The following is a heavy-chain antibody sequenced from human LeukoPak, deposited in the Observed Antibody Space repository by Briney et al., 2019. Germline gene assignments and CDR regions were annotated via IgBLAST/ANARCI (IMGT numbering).Heavy chain of an antibody. J-gene: IGHJ4*02. CDR1: GGSISSSSYY. Sequence: PWETLSLTCTVSGGSISSSSYYWGWIRQPPGKGLEWIGSIYYSGSTYYNPSPKSRVTISVDTSKNQFSLKLSSVTAADTAVYHCARHSAGGTTDFDYWGQGTLVTVSS. D-gene: IGHD4-11*01. V-gene: IGHV4-39*01. CDR3: ARHSAGGTTDFDY. CDR2: IYYSGST.